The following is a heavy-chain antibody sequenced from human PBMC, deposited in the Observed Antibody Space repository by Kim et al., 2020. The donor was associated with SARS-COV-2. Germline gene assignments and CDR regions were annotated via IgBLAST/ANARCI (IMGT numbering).Heavy chain of an antibody. J-gene: IGHJ5*02. CDR3: ARDLGIAAAGIRNWFDP. Sequence: SQTLSLTCAISGDSVSSNSAAWNWIRQSPSRGLEWLGRTYYRSKWYNDYAVSVKSRITINPDTSKNQFSLQLNSVTPEDTAVYYCARDLGIAAAGIRNWFDPWGQGTLVTVSS. CDR2: TYYRSKWYN. CDR1: GDSVSSNSAA. V-gene: IGHV6-1*01. D-gene: IGHD6-13*01.